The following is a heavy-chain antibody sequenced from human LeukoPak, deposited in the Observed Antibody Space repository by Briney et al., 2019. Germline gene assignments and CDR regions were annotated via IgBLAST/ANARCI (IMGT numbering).Heavy chain of an antibody. D-gene: IGHD2-2*01. Sequence: GGSLRLSCAASGFSFSSYAMNWVRQAPGKGLEWVSYISSGSSTIKYADSVKGRFTISRDNAKNSLHLQMHSLRPGDTAVYYCARVGKDCSSTSCYHFDYWGQGTLVTVSS. CDR2: ISSGSSTI. CDR1: GFSFSSYA. V-gene: IGHV3-48*04. J-gene: IGHJ4*02. CDR3: ARVGKDCSSTSCYHFDY.